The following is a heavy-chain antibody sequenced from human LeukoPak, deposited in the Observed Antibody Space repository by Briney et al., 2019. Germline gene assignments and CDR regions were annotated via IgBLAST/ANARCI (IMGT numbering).Heavy chain of an antibody. V-gene: IGHV1-2*02. CDR3: ASYPRSIPTPPFDY. CDR1: GYTFTAQY. Sequence: ASVKVSCKASGYTFTAQYMHWVRQAPGQGLEWMGWINPNNGDTKYAQSLLGRVTMTRDTSTTTAYMELSSLRSDDTAVYFCASYPRSIPTPPFDYWGQGTLVTVSS. CDR2: INPNNGDT. D-gene: IGHD2-21*01. J-gene: IGHJ4*02.